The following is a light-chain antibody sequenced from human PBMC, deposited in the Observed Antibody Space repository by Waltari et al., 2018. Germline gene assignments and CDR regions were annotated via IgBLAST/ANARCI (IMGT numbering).Light chain of an antibody. J-gene: IGLJ2*01. Sequence: QSVLTQPPSASGTPGHRVTIPRSCTSSNIGSNPVNWYQQPPGTAPKLLIYSNDQRPSRVPDRLSGSESGTSASLAVSVLQSEDETDYYCTAWDGSLDGHVVFGGETKVTVL. V-gene: IGLV1-44*01. CDR2: SND. CDR1: SSNIGSNP. CDR3: TAWDGSLDGHVV.